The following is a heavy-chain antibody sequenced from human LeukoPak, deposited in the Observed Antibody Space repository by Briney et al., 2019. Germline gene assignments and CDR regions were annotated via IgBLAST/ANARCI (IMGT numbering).Heavy chain of an antibody. V-gene: IGHV3-64*04. J-gene: IGHJ2*01. CDR3: ARSQGGTMSLRHFDL. CDR1: GFTFSNFA. CDR2: ITSNGGST. Sequence: PGGSLRLSCSASGFTFSNFAMHWVRQAPGKGLEYVSGITSNGGSTYYADSVKGRFTISRDNSKNMLYLQMNSLRAEDTAVYYCARSQGGTMSLRHFDLWGRGTLVTVSS. D-gene: IGHD5/OR15-5a*01.